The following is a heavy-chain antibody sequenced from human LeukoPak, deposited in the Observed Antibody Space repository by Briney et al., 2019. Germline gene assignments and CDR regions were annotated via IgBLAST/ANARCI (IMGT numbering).Heavy chain of an antibody. Sequence: GGSLRLSCAASGFSFSSYGMHWVRQAPGKGLEWVSYISSSGSTIYYADSVKGRFTISRDNAKNSLYLQMNSLRAEDTAVYYCARDVPAAAGGIDYWGQGTLVTVSS. CDR2: ISSSGSTI. D-gene: IGHD2-2*01. CDR1: GFSFSSYG. CDR3: ARDVPAAAGGIDY. J-gene: IGHJ4*02. V-gene: IGHV3-48*04.